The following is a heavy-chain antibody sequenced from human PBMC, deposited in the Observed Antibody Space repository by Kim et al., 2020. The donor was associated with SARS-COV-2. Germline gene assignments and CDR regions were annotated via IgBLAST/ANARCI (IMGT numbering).Heavy chain of an antibody. CDR1: GFTFRNYA. CDR2: IWHDGSNK. CDR3: AKEGVDQVERHPIDY. Sequence: GGSLRLSCTVSGFTFRNYAMNWVRQAPGKGLEWVAVIWHDGSNKYYADSVKGRLTISRDNSMNTLFLEMNDMRADDTAVYYCAKEGVDQVERHPIDYWGQGVLVTVSS. V-gene: IGHV3-33*06. J-gene: IGHJ4*02. D-gene: IGHD1-1*01.